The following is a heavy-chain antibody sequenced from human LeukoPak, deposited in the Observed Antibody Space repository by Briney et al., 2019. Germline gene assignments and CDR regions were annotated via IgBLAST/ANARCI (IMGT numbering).Heavy chain of an antibody. V-gene: IGHV1-18*01. CDR1: GYTFTRYG. CDR2: ISASNGNT. D-gene: IGHD1-7*01. CDR3: ARDHSNWNYAPDF. J-gene: IGHJ4*02. Sequence: GASVKVSCKASGYTFTRYGISWVRQAPGQGLQWLGWISASNGNTNYAQKFRDRVTMSTDTSTGTAYLDVRSLTSDDTAVYYCARDHSNWNYAPDFWGQETLVIVSS.